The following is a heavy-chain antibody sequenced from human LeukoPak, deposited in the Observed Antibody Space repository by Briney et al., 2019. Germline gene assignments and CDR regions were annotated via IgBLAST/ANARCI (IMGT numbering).Heavy chain of an antibody. CDR3: ARGIYDFWSGYHLSFDY. CDR1: IASISSGDYY. D-gene: IGHD3-3*01. CDR2: IYYSGST. V-gene: IGHV4-30-4*01. Sequence: PSQTLSLTCTVSIASISSGDYYWSWIRQPPGKGLEWIGYIYYSGSTYYNPSLKSRVTISVDTSKNQFSLKLSSVTAADTAVYYCARGIYDFWSGYHLSFDYWGQGTLVTVSS. J-gene: IGHJ4*02.